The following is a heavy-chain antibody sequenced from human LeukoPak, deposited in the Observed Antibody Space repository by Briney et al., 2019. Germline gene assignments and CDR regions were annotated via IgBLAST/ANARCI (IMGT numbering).Heavy chain of an antibody. D-gene: IGHD2-2*01. J-gene: IGHJ4*02. V-gene: IGHV3-21*01. CDR1: GFTFSSYS. CDR2: IGSSSSYI. CDR3: ARGLVVPAAIHSPDY. Sequence: GGSLRLSCAASGFTFSSYSMNWVRQAPGKGLEWASSIGSSSSYIYYADSVKGRFTISRDNAKNSLYLQMNSLRAEDTAVYYCARGLVVPAAIHSPDYWGQGTLVTVSS.